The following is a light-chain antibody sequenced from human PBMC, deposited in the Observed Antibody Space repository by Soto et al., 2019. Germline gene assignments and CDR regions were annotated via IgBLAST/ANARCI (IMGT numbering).Light chain of an antibody. V-gene: IGLV2-14*01. J-gene: IGLJ1*01. CDR2: DVS. Sequence: QSALTQPASVSGSPGQSITISCTGTSSDVGGYNYVSWYQQHPGKAPKLMIYDVSNRPSGVSNRFSGSKSGNTASLTISGLQAEDEADYYCSSSTSSSNLVFGTGPKVTVL. CDR1: SSDVGGYNY. CDR3: SSSTSSSNLV.